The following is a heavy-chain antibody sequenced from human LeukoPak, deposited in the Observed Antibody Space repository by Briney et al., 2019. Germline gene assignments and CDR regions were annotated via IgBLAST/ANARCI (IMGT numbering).Heavy chain of an antibody. J-gene: IGHJ2*01. Sequence: PGGSLRLSCSAPSFTFSSYSMNWVPQAPGKGLEWVSSISPGSSYIYYADSVKGRFTISRDDAKNSLYLQMNSLRAEDTAVYYCARVTSGNWHFDLWGRGTLVTVSS. V-gene: IGHV3-21*01. CDR2: ISPGSSYI. D-gene: IGHD4-11*01. CDR1: SFTFSSYS. CDR3: ARVTSGNWHFDL.